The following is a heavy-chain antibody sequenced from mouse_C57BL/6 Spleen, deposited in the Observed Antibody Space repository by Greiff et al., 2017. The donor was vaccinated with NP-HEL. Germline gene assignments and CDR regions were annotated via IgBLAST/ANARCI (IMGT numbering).Heavy chain of an antibody. CDR2: IYPGDGDT. D-gene: IGHD1-1*01. CDR3: ARNYYGSSYVWFAY. Sequence: VQGVESGPELVKPGASVKISCKASGYAFSSSWMNWVKQRPGKGLEWIGRIYPGDGDTNYNGKFKGKATLTADKSSSTAYMQLSSLTSEDSAVYFCARNYYGSSYVWFAYWGQGTLVTVSA. V-gene: IGHV1-82*01. J-gene: IGHJ3*01. CDR1: GYAFSSSW.